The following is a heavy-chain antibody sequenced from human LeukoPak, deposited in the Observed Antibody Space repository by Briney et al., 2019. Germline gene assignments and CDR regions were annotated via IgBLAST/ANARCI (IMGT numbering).Heavy chain of an antibody. V-gene: IGHV1-18*01. CDR1: GYTFTSYG. D-gene: IGHD5-18*01. J-gene: IGHJ4*02. CDR3: ARDSVYGEYSYGETLDY. Sequence: GASVKVSCKASGYTFTSYGISWVRQAPGQGLEWMGWISAYNGNTNYAQKLQGRVTMTTDTSTSTAYMELRSLRSDDTAVYYCARDSVYGEYSYGETLDYWGQGTLVTVSS. CDR2: ISAYNGNT.